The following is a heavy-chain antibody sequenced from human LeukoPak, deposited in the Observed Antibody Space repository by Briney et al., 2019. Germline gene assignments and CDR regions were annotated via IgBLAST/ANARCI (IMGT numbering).Heavy chain of an antibody. J-gene: IGHJ4*02. V-gene: IGHV4-39*07. Sequence: PSETLSLTCTVSDDSISSNSHYWGWIRQSPGKGLEWIGTIYYTGSTYYNPSLKSRVTMSLDTSKNQFSLSLNSVTAADTAVYYCAREDGAGTYYRDYWGQGTLVTVSS. D-gene: IGHD3-10*01. CDR2: IYYTGST. CDR3: AREDGAGTYYRDY. CDR1: DDSISSNSHY.